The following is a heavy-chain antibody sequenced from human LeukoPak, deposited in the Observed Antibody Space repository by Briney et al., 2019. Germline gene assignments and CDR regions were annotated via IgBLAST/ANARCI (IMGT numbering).Heavy chain of an antibody. CDR2: IYYSGST. CDR3: ARLPSGSYLFDY. V-gene: IGHV4-59*08. CDR1: GGSISSYY. Sequence: PSETLSLTCTVSGGSISSYYWSWIRQPPGKGLEWIGYIYYSGSTNYNPSLKSRVTISVDTSKNQFSLKLSSVTAADTAVYYCARLPSGSYLFDYWGQGTLVTVSS. D-gene: IGHD1-26*01. J-gene: IGHJ4*02.